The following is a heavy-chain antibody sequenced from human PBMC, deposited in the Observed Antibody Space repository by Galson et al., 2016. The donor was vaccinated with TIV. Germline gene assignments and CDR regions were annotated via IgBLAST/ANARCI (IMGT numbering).Heavy chain of an antibody. CDR1: GYTFSKYG. Sequence: SVKVSCKASGYTFSKYGISWVRQAPGQGLQWVGWIGANGGDTHSAQKLQGRVTMTTDTSTNTAYMELRSLRSDDTAVYYCARDRGSMTMILVVDYFYGMDVWGQGTTVTVSS. CDR3: ARDRGSMTMILVVDYFYGMDV. D-gene: IGHD3-22*01. J-gene: IGHJ6*02. V-gene: IGHV1-18*04. CDR2: IGANGGDT.